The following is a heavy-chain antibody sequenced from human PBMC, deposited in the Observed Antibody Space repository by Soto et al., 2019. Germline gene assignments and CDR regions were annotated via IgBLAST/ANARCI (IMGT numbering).Heavy chain of an antibody. J-gene: IGHJ4*02. Sequence: EVQVLESGGGLVQPGGFLRLSCAASGFSFKNYAMSWVRQAPGKGLEWVSGISDSGDNTYYADSVKGRFTISRDNSKNTLYLQMNSLRVEDTAMFYCAKGTSYIDYFDYWGQGTLVTVSS. CDR3: AKGTSYIDYFDY. CDR2: ISDSGDNT. CDR1: GFSFKNYA. V-gene: IGHV3-23*01.